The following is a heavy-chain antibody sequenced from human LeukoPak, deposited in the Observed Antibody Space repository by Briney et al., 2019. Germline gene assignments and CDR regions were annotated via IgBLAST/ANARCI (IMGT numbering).Heavy chain of an antibody. CDR2: IGTAGDP. V-gene: IGHV3-13*05. J-gene: IGHJ6*04. D-gene: IGHD2-2*03. Sequence: GGSLRLSCAASGFTFSSYDMHWVRQATGKGLEGVSAIGTAGDPYYPGSVKGRFTISRENAKNSLYLQMNSLRAGDTAVYYCARGGYCSSTSCHDYYYYGMDVWGKGTTVTVSS. CDR3: ARGGYCSSTSCHDYYYYGMDV. CDR1: GFTFSSYD.